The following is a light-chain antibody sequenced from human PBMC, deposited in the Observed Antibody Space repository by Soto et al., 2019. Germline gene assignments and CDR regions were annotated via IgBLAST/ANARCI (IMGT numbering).Light chain of an antibody. CDR3: ATWDDSLIGPV. J-gene: IGLJ3*02. CDR2: GND. Sequence: QSALTQPPSASGTPGQRVTISCSGSTSNIGTNYVHWYQQVPGRAPKVLIYGNDQRPSGVPDRFSGTKSGTSASLAITGLRSEDEADYYCATWDDSLIGPVFGGGTQLTVL. CDR1: TSNIGTNY. V-gene: IGLV1-47*02.